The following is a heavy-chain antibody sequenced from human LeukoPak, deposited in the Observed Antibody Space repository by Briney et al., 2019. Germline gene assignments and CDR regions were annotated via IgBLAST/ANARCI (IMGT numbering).Heavy chain of an antibody. V-gene: IGHV1-2*02. J-gene: IGHJ4*02. CDR1: GHTFTAYY. Sequence: ASVKVSCKASGHTFTAYYMFWVRQAPGQGLEWMGWIDPNSGGTNYAPKFQGRVTMTRDTSISTAYMELSGLTSDDTAVYFCATYYSDTSARDWGQGTLVTVSS. D-gene: IGHD3-22*01. CDR2: IDPNSGGT. CDR3: ATYYSDTSARD.